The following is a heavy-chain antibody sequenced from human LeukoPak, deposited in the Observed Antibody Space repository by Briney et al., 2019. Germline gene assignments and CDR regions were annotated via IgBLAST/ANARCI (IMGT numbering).Heavy chain of an antibody. Sequence: GGSLRLSCAASGFTFSSHPMSWVRQAPGKGLEWVSAISGNGGSTYYADSVKGRFTISRDNSKNTLYLQMSSLRAEDTALYYCAGGIRGGLFDYWGQGTLVTVSS. D-gene: IGHD3-10*01. CDR3: AGGIRGGLFDY. V-gene: IGHV3-23*01. CDR1: GFTFSSHP. J-gene: IGHJ4*02. CDR2: ISGNGGST.